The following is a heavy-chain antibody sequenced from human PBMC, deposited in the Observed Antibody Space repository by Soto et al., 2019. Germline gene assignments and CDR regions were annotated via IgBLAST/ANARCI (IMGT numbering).Heavy chain of an antibody. CDR3: ARLEGLATISYYFDF. V-gene: IGHV4-31*03. Sequence: SETLSLTCTVSGGSISSGGYYWSWIRQHPGKGLEWIGYIYYSGNAYYNPSLKTRVTISVDTSRSQFSLKLNSVTAADSAVYFCARLEGLATISYYFDFWGPGALVTVSS. CDR2: IYYSGNA. J-gene: IGHJ4*02. CDR1: GGSISSGGYY. D-gene: IGHD3-9*01.